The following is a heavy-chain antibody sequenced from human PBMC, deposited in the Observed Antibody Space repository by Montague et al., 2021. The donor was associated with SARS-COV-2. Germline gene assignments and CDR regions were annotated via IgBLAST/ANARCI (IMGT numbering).Heavy chain of an antibody. CDR2: AYHSGYT. CDR1: GFSISSGFY. CDR3: ARRRYTGYDYFNY. V-gene: IGHV4-38-2*01. J-gene: IGHJ4*02. Sequence: SETLSLTCSVSGFSISSGFYWAWIRQSPGKGPEWIGTAYHSGYTXYNPSLKGRVTVSIDTSKNQFSLTVTSVTAADTAVYFCARRRYTGYDYFNYWDEGTLVTDAS. D-gene: IGHD5-12*01.